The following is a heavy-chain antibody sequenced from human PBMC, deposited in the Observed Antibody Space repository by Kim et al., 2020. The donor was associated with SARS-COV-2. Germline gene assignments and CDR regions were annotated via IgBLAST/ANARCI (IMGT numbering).Heavy chain of an antibody. CDR1: GFTFSSYW. J-gene: IGHJ6*02. Sequence: GGSLRLSCAASGFTFSSYWMHWVRQAPGKGLVWVSRINSDGSSTSYADSVKGRFTISRDNAKNTLYLQMNSLRAEDTAVYSCARGYHVDPYGMDVWGQGTTVTVSS. V-gene: IGHV3-74*01. D-gene: IGHD5-12*01. CDR3: ARGYHVDPYGMDV. CDR2: INSDGSST.